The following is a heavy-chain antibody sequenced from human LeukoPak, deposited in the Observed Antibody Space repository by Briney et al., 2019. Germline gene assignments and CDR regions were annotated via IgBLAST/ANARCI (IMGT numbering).Heavy chain of an antibody. CDR3: AELGITMIGGV. CDR2: ISGGGSST. CDR1: GFTFSNYG. D-gene: IGHD3-10*02. V-gene: IGHV3-23*01. Sequence: AGGSLRLSCAASGFTFSNYGMSWVRQAPGKGLEWVSTISGGGSSTYYADSVKGRFTISRDNSKNTLYLQMNSLRAEDTAVYYCAELGITMIGGVWGKGTTVTISS. J-gene: IGHJ6*04.